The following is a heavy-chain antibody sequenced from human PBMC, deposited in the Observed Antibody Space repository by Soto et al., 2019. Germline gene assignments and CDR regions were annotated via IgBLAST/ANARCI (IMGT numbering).Heavy chain of an antibody. CDR3: ARAPAYGSERFYFDY. CDR1: GFSFSSYW. D-gene: IGHD3-10*01. V-gene: IGHV3-7*01. J-gene: IGHJ4*02. Sequence: GGSLRLSCAASGFSFSSYWMTWVRQAPGKGLEWVANIKFDGSEKYYVDSVKGRFTFSRDNGKNSLYLQMNSLRPEDTAVYYCARAPAYGSERFYFDYWGQGTLVTVSS. CDR2: IKFDGSEK.